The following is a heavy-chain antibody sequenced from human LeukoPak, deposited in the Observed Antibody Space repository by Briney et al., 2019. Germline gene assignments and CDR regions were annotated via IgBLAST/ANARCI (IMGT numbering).Heavy chain of an antibody. CDR1: GFTFTSHR. CDR2: INSDGSST. V-gene: IGHV3-74*01. J-gene: IGHJ4*02. D-gene: IGHD3-3*01. Sequence: GGSLRLSCAASGFTFTSHRMSWVRHAPGKGLVWVSRINSDGSSTSYADSVKGRFTISRDNAKNTPYLQMNRLRAEDTAVYYCAKDPSLPYYDFWSGQDPPDYWGQGTLVTVSS. CDR3: AKDPSLPYYDFWSGQDPPDY.